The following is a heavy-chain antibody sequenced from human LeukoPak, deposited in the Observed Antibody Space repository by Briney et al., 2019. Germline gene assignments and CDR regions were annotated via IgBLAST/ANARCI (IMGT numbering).Heavy chain of an antibody. Sequence: SETLSLTCTVSGGSISSGGYYWSWIRQHPGKGLEWIGYIYYSGSTYYNPSLKSRVTISVDTSKNQFSLKLSSVTAADTAVYYCARDYLRGYSSSPDAFDIWGQGTMVTVSS. V-gene: IGHV4-31*03. CDR1: GGSISSGGYY. CDR3: ARDYLRGYSSSPDAFDI. J-gene: IGHJ3*02. D-gene: IGHD6-13*01. CDR2: IYYSGST.